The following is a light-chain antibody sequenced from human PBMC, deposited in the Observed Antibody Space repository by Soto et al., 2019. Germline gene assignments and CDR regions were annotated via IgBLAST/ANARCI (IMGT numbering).Light chain of an antibody. J-gene: IGKJ1*01. Sequence: AIRMTQSPSSLSASTGDRVTITCRASQDVSGYVAWYQQKTGKAPKVLIYATSTLKTGVPSRFSGSGSGTDFSLTITCLQSEDYATYYCQQYHTYATFGQGTSVEVK. CDR2: ATS. CDR3: QQYHTYAT. V-gene: IGKV1-8*01. CDR1: QDVSGY.